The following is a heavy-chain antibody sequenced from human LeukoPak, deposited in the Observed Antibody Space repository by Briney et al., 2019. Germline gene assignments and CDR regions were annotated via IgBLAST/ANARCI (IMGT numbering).Heavy chain of an antibody. CDR3: ATDLPASSPRPFDY. CDR1: GYTLTELS. V-gene: IGHV1-24*01. Sequence: ASVKVSCKVSGYTLTELSMHWVRQAPGKGLEWMGGFDPEDGETIYAQKFQGRVTMTEDTSTDTAYMELSSLRSEDTAVYYCATDLPASSPRPFDYWGQGTLVTVSS. J-gene: IGHJ4*02. D-gene: IGHD6-6*01. CDR2: FDPEDGET.